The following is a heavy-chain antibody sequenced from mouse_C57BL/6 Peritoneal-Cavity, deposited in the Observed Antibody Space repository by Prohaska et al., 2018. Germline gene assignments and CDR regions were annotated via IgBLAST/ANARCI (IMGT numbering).Heavy chain of an antibody. V-gene: IGHV5-17*01. J-gene: IGHJ3*01. CDR2: SSSGSSTI. CDR1: GFTFSDYG. CDR3: ARDPAWFAY. Sequence: EVQLVESGGGLVKPGGSLKLSCAASGFTFSDYGMHWVRQAPEKGLEWVAYSSSGSSTIYYADTVKGRVTISRDNAKNTLSLQMTSLRSEDTAMYYCARDPAWFAYWGQGTLVTVSA.